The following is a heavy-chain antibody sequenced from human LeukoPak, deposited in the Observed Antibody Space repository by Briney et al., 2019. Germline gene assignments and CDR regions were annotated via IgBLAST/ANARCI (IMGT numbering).Heavy chain of an antibody. V-gene: IGHV1-24*01. CDR3: ATDRPGRMSGGMDV. CDR1: GYTLTELS. CDR2: FDPEDGET. J-gene: IGHJ6*02. Sequence: ASVKVSCKVSGYTLTELSMHWVRQAPGKGLEWTGGFDPEDGETIYAQKFQGRVTMTEDTSTDTAYMELSSLRSEDTAVYYCATDRPGRMSGGMDVWGQGTTVTVSS. D-gene: IGHD1-14*01.